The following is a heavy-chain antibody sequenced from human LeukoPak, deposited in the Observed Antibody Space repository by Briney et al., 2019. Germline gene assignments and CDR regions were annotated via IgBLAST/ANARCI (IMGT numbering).Heavy chain of an antibody. CDR1: GGSISSYY. CDR3: ASQVAAANWFDP. V-gene: IGHV4-59*01. D-gene: IGHD6-13*01. J-gene: IGHJ5*02. Sequence: PSETLSLTCTVSGGSISSYYWSWIRQPPGKGLEWIGYIYYSGSTNYNPSLKSRVTISVDTSKNQFSLKLSSVTAADTAVYYCASQVAAANWFDPWGQGTLVTVSS. CDR2: IYYSGST.